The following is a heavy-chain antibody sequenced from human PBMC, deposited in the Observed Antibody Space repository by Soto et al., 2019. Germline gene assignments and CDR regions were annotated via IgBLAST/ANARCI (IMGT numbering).Heavy chain of an antibody. CDR3: AKLGSSSWSPNYYFDY. CDR1: GFTFNNYA. D-gene: IGHD2-2*01. CDR2: ITDSGSDT. J-gene: IGHJ4*02. Sequence: GSLRLSCAASGFTFNNYAMGWVRQAPGKGLEWVSAITDSGSDTYYVDSVKGRFTISRDNSKNTVYLQMNSLRAEDTALYYCAKLGSSSWSPNYYFDYWGQGTLVTVSS. V-gene: IGHV3-23*01.